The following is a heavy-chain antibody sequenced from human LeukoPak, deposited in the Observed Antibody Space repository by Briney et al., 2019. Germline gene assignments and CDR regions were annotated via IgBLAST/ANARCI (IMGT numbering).Heavy chain of an antibody. CDR2: TSNHGNDG. Sequence: PGGSLRLSCTDSGFSFSSYAMHWVRQSPGKGLEWVAVTSNHGNDGFYADSVKGRFTISRDNSKKTLYLQMDSLRPEDTGVYYCTRDPCAMNDFDYWGQGTLVTVSS. D-gene: IGHD2-2*01. CDR1: GFSFSSYA. V-gene: IGHV3-30*01. J-gene: IGHJ4*02. CDR3: TRDPCAMNDFDY.